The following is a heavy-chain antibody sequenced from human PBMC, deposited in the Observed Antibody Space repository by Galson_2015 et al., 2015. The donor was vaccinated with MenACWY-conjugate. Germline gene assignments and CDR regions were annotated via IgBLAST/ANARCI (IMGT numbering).Heavy chain of an antibody. J-gene: IGHJ4*02. D-gene: IGHD2/OR15-2a*01. CDR2: IKSKTHSGTP. CDR1: GFTFSNAW. Sequence: SLRLSCAASGFTFSNAWMTWVRQAPGKGLEWVGRIKSKTHSGTPDYAAPVNGRFTISRDDSRNTVYLEMSGLKAEDTGLYCCTTDHFGQYFFDSWGQGTPVTVSS. CDR3: TTDHFGQYFFDS. V-gene: IGHV3-15*01.